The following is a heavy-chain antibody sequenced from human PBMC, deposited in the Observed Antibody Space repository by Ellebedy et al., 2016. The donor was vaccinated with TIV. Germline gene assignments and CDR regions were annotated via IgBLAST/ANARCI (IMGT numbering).Heavy chain of an antibody. V-gene: IGHV3-33*01. Sequence: GESLKISCAASGFTFSNHVLHWVRPAPGKGPEWVALVWFDGSLQYYADSVRGRFSISRDNSKNKLFLQMNSLRAEDTAVYYCVREAGAFDIWGQGTMVTVSS. J-gene: IGHJ3*02. CDR1: GFTFSNHV. D-gene: IGHD3-10*01. CDR3: VREAGAFDI. CDR2: VWFDGSLQ.